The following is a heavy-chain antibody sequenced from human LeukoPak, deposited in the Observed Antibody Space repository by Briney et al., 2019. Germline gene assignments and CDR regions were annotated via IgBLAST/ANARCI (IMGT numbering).Heavy chain of an antibody. Sequence: SETLSLTCTVSGGSISSGDYYWSWIRQPPGKGLEWIGYIYYSGSTYYNPSLKSRVTISVDTSKNQFSLKLSSVTAADTAVYYCARVENDFWSGYPTQFDYWGQGTLVTVSS. CDR3: ARVENDFWSGYPTQFDY. CDR2: IYYSGST. CDR1: GGSISSGDYY. D-gene: IGHD3-3*01. J-gene: IGHJ4*02. V-gene: IGHV4-30-4*08.